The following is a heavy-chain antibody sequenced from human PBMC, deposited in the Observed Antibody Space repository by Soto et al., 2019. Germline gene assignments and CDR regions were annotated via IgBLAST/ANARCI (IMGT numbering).Heavy chain of an antibody. Sequence: GQGLEWMGWVNPNSGGTDYAKKFQGRVTMTIDTSTSTAYMELSSLRSDDTAVYYCARITSTRGYGVAHSGMGVWGEGTTV. J-gene: IGHJ6*02. V-gene: IGHV1-2*02. CDR2: VNPNSGGT. CDR3: ARITSTRGYGVAHSGMGV. D-gene: IGHD3-3*01.